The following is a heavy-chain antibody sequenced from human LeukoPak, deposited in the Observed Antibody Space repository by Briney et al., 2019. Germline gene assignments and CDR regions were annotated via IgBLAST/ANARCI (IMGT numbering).Heavy chain of an antibody. CDR2: ISSSSSTI. Sequence: GGSLRLSCVASGFTFSSYNMNWVRQAPGKGLEWVSYISSSSSTIYYADSVKGRFTTSRDNAKNSLYLQMNSLRAEDTAVYYCARDDSNYFELYYMDVWGKGTTVTVSS. J-gene: IGHJ6*03. CDR1: GFTFSSYN. D-gene: IGHD4-11*01. V-gene: IGHV3-48*01. CDR3: ARDDSNYFELYYMDV.